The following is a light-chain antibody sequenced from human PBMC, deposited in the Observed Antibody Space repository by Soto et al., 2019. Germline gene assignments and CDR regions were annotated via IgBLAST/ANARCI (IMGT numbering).Light chain of an antibody. CDR2: GVT. Sequence: QSALTQPASVSGSPGQSITISCTGTSSDVGGYNYVSWYQKHPGKAPKLMISGVTNRPAGVSNRFSGSKSGNTASLTITGLQAEDEADYYCSSYTTSSTWVFGGGTKLTV. CDR1: SSDVGGYNY. J-gene: IGLJ3*02. CDR3: SSYTTSSTWV. V-gene: IGLV2-14*01.